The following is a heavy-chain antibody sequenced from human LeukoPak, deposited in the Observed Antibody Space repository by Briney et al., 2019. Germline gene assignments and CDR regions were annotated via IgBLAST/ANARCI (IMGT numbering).Heavy chain of an antibody. CDR2: ISYSGTT. D-gene: IGHD6-19*01. CDR1: GGSISSYY. CDR3: AGDSSAWYESAFDI. J-gene: IGHJ3*02. V-gene: IGHV4-59*01. Sequence: SETLSLTCTVSGGSISSYYWSWIRQPPGMGLEWIGYISYSGTTNYNSSLKSRVTISVDTSKNQFSLNLSSVTAADTAVYYCAGDSSAWYESAFDIWGQGTTVAVSS.